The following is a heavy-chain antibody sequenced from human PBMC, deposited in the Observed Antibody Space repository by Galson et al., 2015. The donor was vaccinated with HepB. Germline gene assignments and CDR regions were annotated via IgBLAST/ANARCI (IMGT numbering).Heavy chain of an antibody. J-gene: IGHJ4*02. CDR2: IYWDDDK. D-gene: IGHD2-2*01. CDR3: ARTDGEGIVVVPAAYSPLFDY. V-gene: IGHV2-5*02. CDR1: GFSLSTSGVG. Sequence: PALVKPTQTLTLTCTFSGFSLSTSGVGVGWIRQPPGKALEWLALIYWDDDKRYSPSLKSRLTITKDTSKNQVVLTMTNMDPVDTATYYCARTDGEGIVVVPAAYSPLFDYWGQGTLVTVSS.